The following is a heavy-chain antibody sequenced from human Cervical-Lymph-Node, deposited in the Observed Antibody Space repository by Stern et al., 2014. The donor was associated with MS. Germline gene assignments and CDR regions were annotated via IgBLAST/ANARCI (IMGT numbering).Heavy chain of an antibody. V-gene: IGHV4-59*01. J-gene: IGHJ4*02. Sequence: VQLEESGPGLVKSSETLSLTCTVSGGSISNYYWTWIRQAPGKGLEFIGNINYSGSTNFHPSLQSRVTISVDTSKRQFSLNLSSVTAADTAVYFCARGTVEYYDSSGYYYGHFDSWGQGTLVTVSS. CDR3: ARGTVEYYDSSGYYYGHFDS. CDR1: GGSISNYY. CDR2: INYSGST. D-gene: IGHD3-22*01.